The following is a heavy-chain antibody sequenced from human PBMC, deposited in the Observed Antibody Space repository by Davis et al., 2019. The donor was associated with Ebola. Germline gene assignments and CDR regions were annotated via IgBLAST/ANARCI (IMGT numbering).Heavy chain of an antibody. D-gene: IGHD3-9*01. V-gene: IGHV3-64*04. CDR2: ISSNGGST. CDR3: AKDRDILTGPLLGY. CDR1: GFTFSSYA. Sequence: GESLKISCAASGFTFSSYAMHWVRQAPGKGLEYVSAISSNGGSTYYADSVKGRFTISRDNSKNTLYLQMNSLRAEDTAVYYCAKDRDILTGPLLGYWGQGTLVTVSS. J-gene: IGHJ4*02.